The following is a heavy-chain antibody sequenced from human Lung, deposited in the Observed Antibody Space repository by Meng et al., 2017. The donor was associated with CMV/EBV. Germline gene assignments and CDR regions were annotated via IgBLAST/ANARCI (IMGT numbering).Heavy chain of an antibody. Sequence: GQLRESGPVLVMPSGTLGLTCDVSGGSISSSNWWSWVRQPPGKGLEWIGEIYHSGSTNYNPSLKSRVTISVDKSKNQFSLNLSSVTAADTAVYYCARVGQWLPIDYWGQGTLVTVSS. CDR3: ARVGQWLPIDY. V-gene: IGHV4-4*02. J-gene: IGHJ4*02. CDR1: GGSISSSNW. D-gene: IGHD6-19*01. CDR2: IYHSGST.